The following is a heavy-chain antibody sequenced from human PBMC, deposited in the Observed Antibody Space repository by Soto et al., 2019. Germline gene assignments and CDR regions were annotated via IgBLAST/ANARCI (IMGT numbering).Heavy chain of an antibody. D-gene: IGHD2-15*01. V-gene: IGHV4-39*01. CDR1: GGSISSSSYY. CDR2: IYYSGST. J-gene: IGHJ4*02. Sequence: QLQLQESGPGLVKPSETLSLTCTVSGGSISSSSYYWGWIRQPPGKGLEWIGSIYYSGSTYYNPSIKSRVTISVDTSKNQFSLKLSSVTAAATAVYYCARHTPAISISDHWGQGTLVTVSS. CDR3: ARHTPAISISDH.